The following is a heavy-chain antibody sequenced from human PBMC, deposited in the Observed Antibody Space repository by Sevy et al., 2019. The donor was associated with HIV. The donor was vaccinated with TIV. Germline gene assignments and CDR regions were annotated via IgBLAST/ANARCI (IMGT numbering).Heavy chain of an antibody. CDR1: GFTFTTYA. V-gene: IGHV3-23*01. CDR2: ISGSGGRE. CDR3: AKENDRKPFDP. D-gene: IGHD1-1*01. Sequence: GESLKISCSASGFTFTTYAMNWVRQAPGKGLEWVSAISGSGGREYYADSVKGRFTISRDNPKNTVYLQMSSLSAEDTAVYYCAKENDRKPFDPWGQGTLVTVSS. J-gene: IGHJ5*02.